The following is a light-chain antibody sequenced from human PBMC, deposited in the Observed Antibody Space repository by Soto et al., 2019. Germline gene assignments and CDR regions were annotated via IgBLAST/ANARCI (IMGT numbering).Light chain of an antibody. J-gene: IGLJ2*01. CDR2: AVN. CDR1: SSDIGLYNY. V-gene: IGLV2-14*01. CDR3: SSYTSSSPLVV. Sequence: QSALTQPASVSGSLGQSITISCSGSSSDIGLYNYVSWYQQHPGKAPKLMIYAVNTRPSGVSNRFSGSKSGNAASLTISGLQAEDEADYYCSSYTSSSPLVVFGGGTQLTVL.